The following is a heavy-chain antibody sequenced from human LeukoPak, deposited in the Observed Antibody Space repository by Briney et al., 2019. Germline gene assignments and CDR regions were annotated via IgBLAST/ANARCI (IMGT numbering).Heavy chain of an antibody. CDR3: ARDLVVVPAAMATGY. CDR1: GFTFSSYE. CDR2: ISSSGSTI. J-gene: IGHJ4*02. D-gene: IGHD2-2*01. Sequence: PGGSLRLSCAASGFTFSSYEMNRVRQAPGKGLEWVSYISSSGSTIYYADSVKGRFTISRDNAKNSLYLQMNSLRAEDTAVYYCARDLVVVPAAMATGYWGQGTLVTVSS. V-gene: IGHV3-48*03.